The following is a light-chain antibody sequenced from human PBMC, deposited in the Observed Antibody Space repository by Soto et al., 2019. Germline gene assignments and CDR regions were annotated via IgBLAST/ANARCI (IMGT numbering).Light chain of an antibody. CDR1: QSVSSTY. CDR3: QQYGSSRWT. CDR2: GAS. Sequence: EIVLTQSPDTLSLFPGERATLSCRASQSVSSTYLAWYQQKLGQAPRLLIFGASSRATGIPDRFSGNGSGTDFTLTISRQEPEDFAVYYFQQYGSSRWTFGQGNKVEIK. V-gene: IGKV3-20*01. J-gene: IGKJ1*01.